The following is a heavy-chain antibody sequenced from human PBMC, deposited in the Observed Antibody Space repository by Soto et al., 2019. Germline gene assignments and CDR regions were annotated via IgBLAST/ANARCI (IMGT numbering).Heavy chain of an antibody. CDR1: GFTVSSNY. CDR3: ARDQEVFSSCGWPNYYYYYRMDV. CDR2: IYSGGST. V-gene: IGHV3-53*04. J-gene: IGHJ6*02. Sequence: GGSLRLSCAASGFTVSSNYMSWVRQAPGKGLEWVSVIYSGGSTYYADSVKGRFTISRHNSKNTLYLQMNSLRAEDTAVYYCARDQEVFSSCGWPNYYYYYRMDVWGQGTKVTVSS. D-gene: IGHD6-19*01.